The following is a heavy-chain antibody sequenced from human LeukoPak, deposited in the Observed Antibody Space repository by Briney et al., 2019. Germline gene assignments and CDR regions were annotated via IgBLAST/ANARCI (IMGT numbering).Heavy chain of an antibody. CDR1: GGSISSYY. J-gene: IGHJ6*02. CDR2: IYYSGST. Sequence: SETLSLTCTVSGGSISSYYWSWIRQPPGKGLEWIGYIYYSGSTNYNPSLKSRVTISVDTSKNQFSLKLSSVTAADTAAYYCARGSGYSRAYYYYGMDVWGQGTTVTVSS. CDR3: ARGSGYSRAYYYYGMDV. D-gene: IGHD3-3*01. V-gene: IGHV4-59*01.